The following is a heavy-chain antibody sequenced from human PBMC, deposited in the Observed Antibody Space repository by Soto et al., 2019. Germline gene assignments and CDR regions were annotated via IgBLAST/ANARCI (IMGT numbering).Heavy chain of an antibody. V-gene: IGHV7-4-1*01. CDR1: GYTFTSYA. CDR3: ARDERGVRYFDGLANYAYDGMDV. J-gene: IGHJ6*02. CDR2: INTNTGNP. D-gene: IGHD3-9*01. Sequence: ASVKVSCKASGYTFTSYAMNWVRQAPGQGLEWMGWINTNTGNPTYAQGFTGRFVFSLDTSVSTAYLQICSLKAEDTAVYYCARDERGVRYFDGLANYAYDGMDVWGQGTTVTVPS.